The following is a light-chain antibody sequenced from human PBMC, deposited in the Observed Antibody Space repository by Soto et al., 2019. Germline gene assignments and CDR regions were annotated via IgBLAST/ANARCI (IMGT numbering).Light chain of an antibody. Sequence: ILLTQSPSSLSASVGARVTITCRAIQGMDSSFAWYQQKPGKAPKLLIYAASSLQSGVPSRFSGSGSGTDFTLTISSLQPEDFATYYCQQLHDYPITFGQGTLLEI. CDR3: QQLHDYPIT. J-gene: IGKJ5*01. V-gene: IGKV1-9*01. CDR2: AAS. CDR1: QGMDSS.